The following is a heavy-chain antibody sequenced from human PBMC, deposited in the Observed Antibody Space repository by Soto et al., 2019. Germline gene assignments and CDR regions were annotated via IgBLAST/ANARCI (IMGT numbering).Heavy chain of an antibody. V-gene: IGHV4-30-2*01. CDR1: GGSIGRGGYS. D-gene: IGHD2-15*01. Sequence: SETLSLTCAVSGGSIGRGGYSWSWIRQPPGKGLEWIGYIYHSGSTYYNPSLKSRVTISVDRSKNQFSLKLSSVTAADTAVYSCARGQVVAAXHWGQGTLVXVSS. J-gene: IGHJ1*01. CDR3: ARGQVVAAXH. CDR2: IYHSGST.